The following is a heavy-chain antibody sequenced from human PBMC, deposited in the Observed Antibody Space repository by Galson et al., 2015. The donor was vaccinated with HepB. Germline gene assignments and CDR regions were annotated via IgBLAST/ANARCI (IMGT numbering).Heavy chain of an antibody. D-gene: IGHD3-3*01. Sequence: SLRLSCAASGFTFSGSAMHWVRQASGKGLEWVGRIRSKANSYATAYAASVKGRFTISRDDSKNTAYLQMNSLKTEDTAVYYCTSPTYYDFWSGSDMDVWGKGTTVTVSS. CDR3: TSPTYYDFWSGSDMDV. CDR2: IRSKANSYAT. CDR1: GFTFSGSA. V-gene: IGHV3-73*01. J-gene: IGHJ6*03.